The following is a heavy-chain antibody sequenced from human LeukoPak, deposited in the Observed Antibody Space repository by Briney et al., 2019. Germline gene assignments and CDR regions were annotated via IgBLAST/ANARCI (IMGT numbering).Heavy chain of an antibody. CDR3: ASSAGSYYDSSGYYFV. J-gene: IGHJ4*02. D-gene: IGHD3-22*01. Sequence: WVRQPPGKGLEWIGSIYYSGSTYYNPSLKSRVTISVDTSKNQFSLKLSSVTAADTAVYYCASSAGSYYDSSGYYFVWGQGTLVTVSS. CDR2: IYYSGST. V-gene: IGHV4-39*01.